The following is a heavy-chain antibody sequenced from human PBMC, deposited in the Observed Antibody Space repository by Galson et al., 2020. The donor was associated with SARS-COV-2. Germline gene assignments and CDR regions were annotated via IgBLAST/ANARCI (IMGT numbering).Heavy chain of an antibody. CDR3: ARYAERSGPNWFDP. D-gene: IGHD1-1*01. Sequence: SETLSLTCTVSGGSISGYYWSWIRQPPGKGLEWIGFIHDSWGTSYNPSLKSRVTISLYTPKNQISLKLSSVTAADTALYYCARYAERSGPNWFDPWGQGTLVTVSS. J-gene: IGHJ5*02. CDR2: IHDSWGT. CDR1: GGSISGYY. V-gene: IGHV4-59*13.